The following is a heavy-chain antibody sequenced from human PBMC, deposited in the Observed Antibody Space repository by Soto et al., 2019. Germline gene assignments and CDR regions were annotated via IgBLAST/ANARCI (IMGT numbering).Heavy chain of an antibody. CDR2: IIPIFGTA. V-gene: IGHV1-69*06. J-gene: IGHJ6*02. Sequence: QVQLVQSGAEVKKPGSSVKVSCKASGGTFSSYAISWVRQAPGQGLEWMGGIIPIFGTANYAQKFQGRVTITADKSTSTAYMELSSLRSGDTAVYYCASGITAGTTAYYYYGMDVWGQGTTVTVSS. D-gene: IGHD1-1*01. CDR1: GGTFSSYA. CDR3: ASGITAGTTAYYYYGMDV.